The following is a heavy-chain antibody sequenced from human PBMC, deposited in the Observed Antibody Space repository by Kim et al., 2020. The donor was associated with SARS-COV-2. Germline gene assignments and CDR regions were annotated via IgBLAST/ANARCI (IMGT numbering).Heavy chain of an antibody. D-gene: IGHD5-18*01. CDR1: GGSISTNGYY. J-gene: IGHJ4*02. Sequence: SETLSLTCTVSGGSISTNGYYWGWIRQPPGKGLEWIGSIYYSGSTYYNPSLKSRVTISVDTSKNQFSLKLSSVTAADTAVYYCARIRGYTYSYGDYWGQG. V-gene: IGHV4-39*01. CDR2: IYYSGST. CDR3: ARIRGYTYSYGDY.